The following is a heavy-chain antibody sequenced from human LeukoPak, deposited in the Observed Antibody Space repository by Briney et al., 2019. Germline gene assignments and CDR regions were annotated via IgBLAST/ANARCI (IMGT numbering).Heavy chain of an antibody. D-gene: IGHD1-26*01. J-gene: IGHJ4*02. CDR3: ARGNSGSSHHFDY. CDR1: GGSISSGGYY. CDR2: IHSSGST. Sequence: SETLSLTCTVSGGSISSGGYYWSWIRQPAGKGLEYLGRIHSSGSTNYNPSLTSRISLSVDTSKNQFSLKLSSVTAADTAVYYCARGNSGSSHHFDYWGQGTLVTVSS. V-gene: IGHV4-61*08.